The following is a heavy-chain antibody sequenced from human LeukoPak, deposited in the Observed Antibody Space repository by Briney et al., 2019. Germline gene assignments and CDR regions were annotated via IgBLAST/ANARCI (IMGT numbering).Heavy chain of an antibody. J-gene: IGHJ4*02. D-gene: IGHD1-26*01. V-gene: IGHV3-66*01. Sequence: GGSLRLSCAASGFTVSSNYMSWVRQAPGKGLEWVSVIYSGGSTYYADSVKGRFTISRDNSKNTPYLQMNSLRAEDTAVYYCARDSHLSGSYPGGEDWGQGTLVTVSS. CDR2: IYSGGST. CDR3: ARDSHLSGSYPGGED. CDR1: GFTVSSNY.